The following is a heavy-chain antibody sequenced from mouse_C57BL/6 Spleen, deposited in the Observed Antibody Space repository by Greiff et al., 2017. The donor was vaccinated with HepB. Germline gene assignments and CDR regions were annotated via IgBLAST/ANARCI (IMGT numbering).Heavy chain of an antibody. D-gene: IGHD1-1*01. Sequence: QVQLQESGPGLVAPSQSLSITCTVSGFSLTSYAISWVRQPPGKGLEWLGVIWTGGGTNYNSALKSRLSISKDNSKSQVFLKMNSLQTDDTARYYCARRYYGSSHGYFDVWGTGTTVTVSS. J-gene: IGHJ1*03. CDR1: GFSLTSYA. V-gene: IGHV2-9-1*01. CDR2: IWTGGGT. CDR3: ARRYYGSSHGYFDV.